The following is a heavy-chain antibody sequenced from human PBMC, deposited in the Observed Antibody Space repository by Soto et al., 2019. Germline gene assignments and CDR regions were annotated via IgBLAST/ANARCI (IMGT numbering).Heavy chain of an antibody. V-gene: IGHV4-38-2*02. Sequence: SETLSLTCAVSGYSISSGYYWGWIRQPPGKGLEWIGCIYDSGSTYYNPSLKSRVTMSVDTSRNQFSLKLRSVTAADTAVYYCAREKGYISGPKNFDYWGQGTLVTVSS. J-gene: IGHJ4*02. CDR2: IYDSGST. D-gene: IGHD5-12*01. CDR3: AREKGYISGPKNFDY. CDR1: GYSISSGYY.